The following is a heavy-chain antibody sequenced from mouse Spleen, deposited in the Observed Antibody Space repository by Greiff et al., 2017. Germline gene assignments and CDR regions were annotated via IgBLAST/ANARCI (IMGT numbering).Heavy chain of an antibody. CDR2: INPNNGGT. CDR3: ARSPWDY. J-gene: IGHJ2*01. CDR1: GYTFTDYY. Sequence: EVKLQQSGPELVKPGASVKISCKASGYTFTDYYMNWVKQSHGKSLEWIGDINPNNGGTSYNQKFKGKATLTVDKSSSTAYMELRSLTSEDSAVYYCARSPWDYWGQGTTLTVSS. V-gene: IGHV1-26*01.